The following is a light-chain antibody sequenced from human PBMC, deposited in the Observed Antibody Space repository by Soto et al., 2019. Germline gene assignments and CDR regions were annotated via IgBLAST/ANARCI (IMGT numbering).Light chain of an antibody. CDR3: SSYTTSSAPVL. Sequence: QSVLTQPASVSGSPGQSITLSCTGTSSDVGGYNYVSWYQQHPGKAPKLVIYEVINRPSGVSNRFSGSKSGNTASLTISGLQAEDEAVHYCSSYTTSSAPVLFGGGTKLTVL. CDR2: EVI. J-gene: IGLJ2*01. CDR1: SSDVGGYNY. V-gene: IGLV2-14*01.